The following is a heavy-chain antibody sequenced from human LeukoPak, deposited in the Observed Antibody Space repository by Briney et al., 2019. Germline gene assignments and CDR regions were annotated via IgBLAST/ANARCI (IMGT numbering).Heavy chain of an antibody. J-gene: IGHJ4*02. D-gene: IGHD5-18*01. CDR2: IYYIGTT. CDR3: ARDQRYSYGDYYFDY. CDR1: GGSVSSHY. V-gene: IGHV4-59*02. Sequence: SETLSLTCKVSGGSVSSHYWSWLRQPPGRGLEWIGYIYYIGTTSYNPSLKSRVTISVDTSKNQFSLKLSAVTAADTAVYYCARDQRYSYGDYYFDYWGQGTLVTVSS.